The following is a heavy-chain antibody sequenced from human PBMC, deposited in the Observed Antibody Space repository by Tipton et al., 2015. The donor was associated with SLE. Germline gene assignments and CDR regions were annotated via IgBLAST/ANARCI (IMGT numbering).Heavy chain of an antibody. CDR3: ARHWGKDGYNYWYFDL. V-gene: IGHV4-39*01. J-gene: IGHJ2*01. Sequence: TLSLTCSVSDDSISRSSYYWGWIRPPPGKGLEWIGSIYYTGSTHYNPSLKSRVTMSVDTSKNQFSLKLSSVTAADTAVFYCARHWGKDGYNYWYFDLWGRGTLVTVSS. CDR1: DDSISRSSYY. CDR2: IYYTGST. D-gene: IGHD5-24*01.